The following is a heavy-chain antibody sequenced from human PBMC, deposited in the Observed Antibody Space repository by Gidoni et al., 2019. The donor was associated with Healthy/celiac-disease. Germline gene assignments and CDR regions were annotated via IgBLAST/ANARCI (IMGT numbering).Heavy chain of an antibody. J-gene: IGHJ3*02. CDR2: ISSSSSYI. CDR1: GFTFSSYS. Sequence: EVQLVESGGGLVKPGGSLRLSCAASGFTFSSYSMNWVRQAPGKGLEWVSSISSSSSYIYYADSVKGRFTISRDNAKNSLYLQMNSLRAEDTAVYYCARDDSKYYYDSSGYYLSGDAFDIWGQGTMVTVSS. V-gene: IGHV3-21*01. D-gene: IGHD3-22*01. CDR3: ARDDSKYYYDSSGYYLSGDAFDI.